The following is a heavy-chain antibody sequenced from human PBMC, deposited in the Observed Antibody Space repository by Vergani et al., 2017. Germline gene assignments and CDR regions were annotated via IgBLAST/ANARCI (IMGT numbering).Heavy chain of an antibody. D-gene: IGHD1-26*01. CDR3: AGDRGVVSGSLGRYMDV. Sequence: EVQLLESGGDLVQPGGSLRLSCAASGFTFNHYAMNWVRQAPGKGLEWVSGISGSGGSTYYAGSVKGRFTISRDSSKNTLYLQMNSLRAEDTAVYYCAGDRGVVSGSLGRYMDVWGKGTTVTVSS. CDR2: ISGSGGST. CDR1: GFTFNHYA. J-gene: IGHJ6*03. V-gene: IGHV3-23*01.